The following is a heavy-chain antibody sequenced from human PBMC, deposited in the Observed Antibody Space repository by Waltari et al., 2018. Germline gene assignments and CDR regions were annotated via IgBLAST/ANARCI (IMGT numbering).Heavy chain of an antibody. CDR2: SSGIGGST. CDR3: AKGTIVATINRYFDL. Sequence: EVQLLESGGGLVQPGGSLRLSCAASGFTFSSYAMSWVRQAPGKGVEWGSASSGIGGSTYYADSVKGRFTISRDNSKNTLYLQMNSLRAEDTAVYYCAKGTIVATINRYFDLWGRGTLVTVSS. D-gene: IGHD5-12*01. J-gene: IGHJ2*01. CDR1: GFTFSSYA. V-gene: IGHV3-23*01.